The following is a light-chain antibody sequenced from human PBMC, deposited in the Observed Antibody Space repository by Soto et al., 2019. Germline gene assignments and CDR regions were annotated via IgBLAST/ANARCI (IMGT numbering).Light chain of an antibody. J-gene: IGKJ4*01. CDR3: QKYGSTPLT. V-gene: IGKV3D-20*01. CDR2: DAS. CDR1: QSVSNNY. Sequence: IELTQSPATLSLSPGESATLSCGASQSVSNNYLAWYQQKPGLAPSLLIYDASSRSTGIPDRFTGSGSGTDFTLTISRLEPEDFAVYYCQKYGSTPLTFGGGTKVEIK.